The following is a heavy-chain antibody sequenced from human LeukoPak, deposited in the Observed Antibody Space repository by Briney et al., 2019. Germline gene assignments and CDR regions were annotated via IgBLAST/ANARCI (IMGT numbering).Heavy chain of an antibody. D-gene: IGHD6-13*01. CDR1: GFTFSSYS. Sequence: GGSLRLSCAASGFTFSSYSMNWVRQAPGKGLEWVSGISWNSGSIGYADSVKGRFTISRDNAKNSLYLQRNSLRAEDTALYYCAKGYSSSWRPDYFDYWGQGTLVTVSS. V-gene: IGHV3-9*01. CDR2: ISWNSGSI. J-gene: IGHJ4*02. CDR3: AKGYSSSWRPDYFDY.